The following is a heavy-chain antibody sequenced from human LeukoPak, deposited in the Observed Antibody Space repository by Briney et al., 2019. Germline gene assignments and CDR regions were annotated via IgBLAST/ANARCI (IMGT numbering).Heavy chain of an antibody. D-gene: IGHD6-13*01. CDR3: ARDVSARGAGVVAPGLLPLMNYFGFYMDV. CDR1: GYILSMFW. Sequence: ASVKVSCKTSGYILSMFWMHWVRQAPGQGLEWMGIINPSRGTTTFAPKFQGRVSMTGDMTTNTVYMEMSCVTSEDTGIYFCARDVSARGAGVVAPGLLPLMNYFGFYMDVWGKGTSVTVSS. J-gene: IGHJ6*03. CDR2: INPSRGTT. V-gene: IGHV1-46*01.